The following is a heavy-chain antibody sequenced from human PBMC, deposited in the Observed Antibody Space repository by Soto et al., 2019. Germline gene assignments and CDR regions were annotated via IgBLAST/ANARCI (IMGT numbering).Heavy chain of an antibody. V-gene: IGHV4-61*01. CDR3: ARTEVGYCSGGSFKPYVMDV. D-gene: IGHD2-15*01. J-gene: IGHJ6*02. Sequence: QVQLQESGPGLVKPSETLSLTCTVSGGSVNSGSYFWSWIRQPPGKGLEWIGYIYYRGSTNYNPSLRSRVTLSLATSKNQFSLRLSSVTSADTAVFYCARTEVGYCSGGSFKPYVMDVWGQGTAVTVSS. CDR2: IYYRGST. CDR1: GGSVNSGSYF.